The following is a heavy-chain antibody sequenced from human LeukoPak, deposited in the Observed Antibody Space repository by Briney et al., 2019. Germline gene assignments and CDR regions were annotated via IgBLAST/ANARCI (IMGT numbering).Heavy chain of an antibody. CDR1: GFIFSSYS. J-gene: IGHJ3*01. Sequence: GGSLRLSCAGSGFIFSSYSMNWVRQAPGKGLEWVSSISSTSDFIYYADSVKGRFTISRDNARNSLYLQMNSLRAEDTAVYYCARDYDRPGYCSTASCPEAFDLWGQGTMVTVSS. CDR3: ARDYDRPGYCSTASCPEAFDL. V-gene: IGHV3-21*01. D-gene: IGHD2-2*03. CDR2: ISSTSDFI.